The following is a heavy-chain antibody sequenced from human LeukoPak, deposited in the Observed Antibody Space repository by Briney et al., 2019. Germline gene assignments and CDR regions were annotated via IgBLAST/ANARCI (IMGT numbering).Heavy chain of an antibody. CDR3: ARGGIFGVVNGPMGYYFDY. CDR2: IYYSGST. D-gene: IGHD3-3*01. CDR1: GFTFSSYW. J-gene: IGHJ4*02. V-gene: IGHV4-59*12. Sequence: PGGSLRLSCAASGFTFSSYWMSWVRQAPGKGLEWIGYIYYSGSTYYNPSLKSRVTISVDTSKNQFSLKLSSVTAADTAAYYCARGGIFGVVNGPMGYYFDYWGQGTLVTVSS.